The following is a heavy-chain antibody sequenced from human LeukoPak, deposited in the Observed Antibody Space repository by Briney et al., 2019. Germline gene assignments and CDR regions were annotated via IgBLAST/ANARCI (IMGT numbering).Heavy chain of an antibody. D-gene: IGHD4-11*01. J-gene: IGHJ5*02. CDR2: INPNSGGT. CDR1: GYTFTGYY. CDR3: AREDYSNYDNWFDP. V-gene: IGHV1-2*02. Sequence: ASVKVSCKASGYTFTGYYMHWVRQAPGQGLEWMGWINPNSGGTNYAQKFQGRVTMTRDTSISTAYMELSRLRSDDTAVYYCAREDYSNYDNWFDPWGQGTLVTVSS.